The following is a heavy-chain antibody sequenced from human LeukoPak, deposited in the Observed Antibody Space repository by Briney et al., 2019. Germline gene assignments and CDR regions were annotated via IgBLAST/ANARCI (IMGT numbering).Heavy chain of an antibody. V-gene: IGHV1-18*01. CDR1: GYTFTGYY. D-gene: IGHD2-2*01. CDR3: ARAGGYCSSTSCSYNWFDP. Sequence: GASVKVSCKASGYTFTGYYMYWVRQAPGQGLEWMGWISAYNGNTNYAQKLQGRVTMTTDTSTSTAYMELRSLRSDDTAVYYCARAGGYCSSTSCSYNWFDPWGQGTLVTVSS. CDR2: ISAYNGNT. J-gene: IGHJ5*02.